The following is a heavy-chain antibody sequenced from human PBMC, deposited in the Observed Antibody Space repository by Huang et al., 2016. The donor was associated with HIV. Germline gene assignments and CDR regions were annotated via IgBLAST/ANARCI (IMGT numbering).Heavy chain of an antibody. CDR1: GFTFSSYW. D-gene: IGHD3-22*01. Sequence: EVQLVESGGGLVQPGGSLRLSCAASGFTFSSYWMHWVRRAPGKGLVCVSRINIDGSSSGYADSVKGRFTISRDNAKNTLYLQMNSLRAEDTAVYYCVRDPRIQSWLNYFDYWGQGTLVSVSS. CDR2: INIDGSSS. CDR3: VRDPRIQSWLNYFDY. V-gene: IGHV3-74*01. J-gene: IGHJ4*02.